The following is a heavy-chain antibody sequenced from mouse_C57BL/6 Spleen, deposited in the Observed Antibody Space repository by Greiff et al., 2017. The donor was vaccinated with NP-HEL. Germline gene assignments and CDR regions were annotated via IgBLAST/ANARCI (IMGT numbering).Heavy chain of an antibody. CDR3: ARGGEPPFAY. J-gene: IGHJ3*01. Sequence: VQLQQPGAELVMPGASVKLSCKASGYTFTSYWMHWVKQRPGQGLEWIGELDPSDSYTNYNQKFKGKSTLTVDKSSSTAYMQLSSLTSEDSAVYYCARGGEPPFAYWGQGTLVTVSA. CDR1: GYTFTSYW. CDR2: LDPSDSYT. V-gene: IGHV1-69*01.